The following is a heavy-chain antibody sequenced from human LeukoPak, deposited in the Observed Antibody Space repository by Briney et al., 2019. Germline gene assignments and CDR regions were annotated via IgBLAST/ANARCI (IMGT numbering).Heavy chain of an antibody. CDR1: GFTVSSNY. Sequence: GGSLRLSCAASGFTVSSNYMSWVRQAPGKGLEWVAVIYSGGSTYYADSVKGRFTISRDNSKNTLYLQMNSLRAEDTAVYYCARGLIQLWLDYWGQGTLVTVSS. J-gene: IGHJ4*02. CDR2: IYSGGST. V-gene: IGHV3-66*02. D-gene: IGHD5-18*01. CDR3: ARGLIQLWLDY.